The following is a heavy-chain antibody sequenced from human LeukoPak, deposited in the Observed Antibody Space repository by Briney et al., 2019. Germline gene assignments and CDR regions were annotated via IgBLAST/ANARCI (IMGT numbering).Heavy chain of an antibody. CDR1: GGTFSSYA. CDR3: ARDRETYYYDSSGYYNGGLFDY. CDR2: IIPIFGTA. Sequence: SVKVSCKASGGTFSSYAFSWVRQAPGQGLEWMGRIIPIFGTANYAQKFQGRGTITTDESTSTDYMELSSLRSEDTAVYYCARDRETYYYDSSGYYNGGLFDYWGQGTLVTVSS. V-gene: IGHV1-69*05. D-gene: IGHD3-22*01. J-gene: IGHJ4*02.